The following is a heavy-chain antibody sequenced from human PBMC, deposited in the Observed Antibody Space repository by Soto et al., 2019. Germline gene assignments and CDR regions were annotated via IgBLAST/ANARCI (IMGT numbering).Heavy chain of an antibody. CDR2: IYHSGST. J-gene: IGHJ4*02. D-gene: IGHD2-15*01. V-gene: IGHV4-30-2*01. Sequence: SETLSLTCAVSGVSISSGGYSWSWIRQPPGKGLEWIGYIYHSGSTYYNPSLKSRVTISVDRSKNQFSLKLSSVTAADTAVYYCARGQVVAAQHWGQGTLVTVS. CDR3: ARGQVVAAQH. CDR1: GVSISSGGYS.